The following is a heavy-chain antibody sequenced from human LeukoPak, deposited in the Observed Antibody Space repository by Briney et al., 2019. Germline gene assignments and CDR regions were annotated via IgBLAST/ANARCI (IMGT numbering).Heavy chain of an antibody. V-gene: IGHV3-48*02. J-gene: IGHJ4*02. CDR1: GFTFGSYS. CDR2: ISGSSSDI. Sequence: GGSLRLSCAASGFTFGSYSMNRVRQAPGKGLEWVSYISGSSSDIKYADSVKGRFTISRDNAKNSLHLQMNSLRDEDTAVYYCARDWFSGTNYKPLFDYWGQGTLVTVSS. CDR3: ARDWFSGTNYKPLFDY. D-gene: IGHD3-10*01.